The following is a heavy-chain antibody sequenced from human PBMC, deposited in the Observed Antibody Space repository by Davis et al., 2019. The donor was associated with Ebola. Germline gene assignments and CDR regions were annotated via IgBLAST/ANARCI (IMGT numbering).Heavy chain of an antibody. J-gene: IGHJ4*02. CDR3: ARGSLSDSSPIDY. V-gene: IGHV4-39*01. D-gene: IGHD3-22*01. Sequence: SETLSLTCSVSGGSISSRSYYWGWIRQPPGKGLEWIGTIYYSGTTYYNPSLKSRVTLFVDTSENQFSLKLTSVTAADTAVYSCARGSLSDSSPIDYWGQGTLVTVSS. CDR1: GGSISSRSYY. CDR2: IYYSGTT.